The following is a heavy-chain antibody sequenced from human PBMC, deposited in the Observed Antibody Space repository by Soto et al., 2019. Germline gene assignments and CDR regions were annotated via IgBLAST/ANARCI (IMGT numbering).Heavy chain of an antibody. Sequence: EVQLVESGGGLVQPGGFLRLSCAASGFTFSSYWMHWVRPAPGKGLVWVWRINSDGSSTSYADSVKGRCTITRDNAKTTLYPQMNSLRAEDTAVYYCAVAVAGPTAIGYWGQGTLVTVSS. V-gene: IGHV3-74*01. D-gene: IGHD6-19*01. J-gene: IGHJ4*02. CDR3: AVAVAGPTAIGY. CDR2: INSDGSST. CDR1: GFTFSSYW.